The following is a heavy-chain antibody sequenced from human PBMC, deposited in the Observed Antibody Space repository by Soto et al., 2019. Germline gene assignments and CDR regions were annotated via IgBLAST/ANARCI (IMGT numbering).Heavy chain of an antibody. J-gene: IGHJ4*02. CDR3: ARTDYLFSTLTYYFDY. CDR2: INPDNGVP. Sequence: QVQLVQSGAEVKKPGASVKVSCKASGYTFTGYYVNWARQAPGQGLEWMGWINPDNGVPNYAQKFQGRVTSSRDKSINTAYMELSRLTSDDTAMYYCARTDYLFSTLTYYFDYWGQGTLVTVSS. D-gene: IGHD3-16*01. V-gene: IGHV1-2*02. CDR1: GYTFTGYY.